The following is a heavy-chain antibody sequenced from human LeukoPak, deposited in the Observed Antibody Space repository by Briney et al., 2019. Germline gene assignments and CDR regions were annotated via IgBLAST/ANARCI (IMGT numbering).Heavy chain of an antibody. CDR2: INPNSGGT. J-gene: IGHJ5*02. Sequence: GASVKVSCKASGYTFTGYYMHWVRQAPGQGLEWRGWINPNSGGTNYAQKIQGRVTMTRDTSISAAYMELSRLRSDATAVYYCARDHDYGDYVMSWFDPWGQGTLVTVSS. CDR3: ARDHDYGDYVMSWFDP. V-gene: IGHV1-2*02. D-gene: IGHD4-17*01. CDR1: GYTFTGYY.